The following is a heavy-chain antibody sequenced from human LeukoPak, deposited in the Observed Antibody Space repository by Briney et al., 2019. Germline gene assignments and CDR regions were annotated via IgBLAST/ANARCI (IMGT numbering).Heavy chain of an antibody. CDR2: IYYSGST. J-gene: IGHJ4*02. D-gene: IGHD6-13*01. V-gene: IGHV4-30-4*08. Sequence: SQTLSLTCTVSGGSISSGGYYWSWIRQHPGKGLEWIGYIYYSGSTDYNPSLKSRVTISVDTSKNQFSLKLSSVTAADTAVYYCARGGSGAAAGLDYWGQGTLVTVSS. CDR1: GGSISSGGYY. CDR3: ARGGSGAAAGLDY.